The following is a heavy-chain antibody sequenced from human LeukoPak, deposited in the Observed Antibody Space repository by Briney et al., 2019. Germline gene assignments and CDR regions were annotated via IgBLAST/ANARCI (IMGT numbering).Heavy chain of an antibody. CDR1: GFTLTRYG. CDR2: ISAYNGDT. Sequence: ASVKVSCKASGFTLTRYGISWVRQAPGQGLEWMGWISAYNGDTNYAQKFQGRVTLTTDTSTSTAYMELRSLRSGDTAVYYCARDPSNTSGRYAYFDYWGQGTLVTVSS. V-gene: IGHV1-18*01. D-gene: IGHD6-19*01. J-gene: IGHJ4*02. CDR3: ARDPSNTSGRYAYFDY.